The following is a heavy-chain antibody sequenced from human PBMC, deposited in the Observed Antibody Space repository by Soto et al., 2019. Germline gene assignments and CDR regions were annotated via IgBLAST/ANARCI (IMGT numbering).Heavy chain of an antibody. J-gene: IGHJ6*03. CDR1: GLTVSSNY. CDR2: IYSGGST. CDR3: ARARSSYYYYYMDV. Sequence: PGGSLRLSCAASGLTVSSNYMSWVRQAPGKGLEWVSVIYSGGSTYYADSVKGRFTISRDNSKNTLYLQMNSLRAEDTAVYYCARARSSYYYYYMDVWGKGTTVTVSS. V-gene: IGHV3-66*01.